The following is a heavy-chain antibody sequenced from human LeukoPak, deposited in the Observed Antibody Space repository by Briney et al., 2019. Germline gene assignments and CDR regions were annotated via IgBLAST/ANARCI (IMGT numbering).Heavy chain of an antibody. D-gene: IGHD2-2*01. CDR3: ARERLMGSSTNIY. CDR1: GFTFSSYS. J-gene: IGHJ4*02. Sequence: KPGGSLRLSCAASGFTFSSYSMNWVRQAPGKGLEWVSSISSSSSYIYYADSVKGRFTISRDNAKNSLYLQMNSLRAEDTAVYYCARERLMGSSTNIYWGQGTLVTVSS. CDR2: ISSSSSYI. V-gene: IGHV3-21*01.